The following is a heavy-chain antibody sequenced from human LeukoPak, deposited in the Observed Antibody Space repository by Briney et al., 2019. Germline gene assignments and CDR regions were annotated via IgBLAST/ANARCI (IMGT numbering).Heavy chain of an antibody. CDR1: GFTFNNYA. D-gene: IGHD3-10*01. CDR2: ISGSGGST. Sequence: GGSLRLSCAASGFTFNNYAMSWVRQAPGKGPEWLSAISGSGGSTTDADSVKGRFTISRHNSKNTLYLQMNSLRAEDTAVYYCARDLMVRGPQAHWGQGTLVTVTS. CDR3: ARDLMVRGPQAH. V-gene: IGHV3-23*01. J-gene: IGHJ4*02.